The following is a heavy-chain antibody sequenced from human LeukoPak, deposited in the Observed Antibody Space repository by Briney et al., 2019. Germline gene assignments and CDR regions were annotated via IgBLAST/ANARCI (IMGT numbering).Heavy chain of an antibody. J-gene: IGHJ4*02. CDR1: GFTFSSYA. V-gene: IGHV3-30*04. D-gene: IGHD5-12*01. Sequence: GGSLRLSCAASGFTFSSYAMHWVRQAPGKGLEWVAVISYDGSNKYYADSVKGRFTISRDNAKNSLYLQMNSLRAEDTAVYYCARGARSGYDLGDYWGQGTLVTVSS. CDR3: ARGARSGYDLGDY. CDR2: ISYDGSNK.